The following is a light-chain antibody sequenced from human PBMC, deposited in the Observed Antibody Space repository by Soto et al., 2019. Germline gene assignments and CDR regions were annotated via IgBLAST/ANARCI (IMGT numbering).Light chain of an antibody. V-gene: IGKV1-5*01. CDR2: DAS. J-gene: IGKJ1*01. CDR1: QSISSW. CDR3: QQYRT. Sequence: DIQMPQSPSTLSASVGDIVTITCRASQSISSWLAWYQQKPGKAPKLLIYDASSLESGVPSRFSGSGSGTEFTLTISSLQPDDFATYYCQQYRTFGQGTKVDI.